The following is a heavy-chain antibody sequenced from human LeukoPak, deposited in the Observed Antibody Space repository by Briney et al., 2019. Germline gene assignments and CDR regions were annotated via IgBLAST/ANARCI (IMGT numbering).Heavy chain of an antibody. V-gene: IGHV1-3*01. Sequence: ASVKVSCKASGYTFTSYAMHWVRQAPGQRLEWMGWINAGNGNTKYSQEFQGRVTITRDTSASTAYMELRSLRSDDTAVYYCARDSADGWLLYWGQGTLVTVSS. CDR1: GYTFTSYA. CDR2: INAGNGNT. CDR3: ARDSADGWLLY. J-gene: IGHJ4*02. D-gene: IGHD3-9*01.